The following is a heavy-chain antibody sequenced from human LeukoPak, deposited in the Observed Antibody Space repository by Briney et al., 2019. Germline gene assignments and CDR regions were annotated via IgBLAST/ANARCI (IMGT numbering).Heavy chain of an antibody. CDR3: ARDGVYCSSTSCYTFKKGDNWFDP. Sequence: ASVKVSCKASGYTFTGYYTHWVRQAPGQGLEWMGWINPNSGGTNYAQKFQGRVTMTRDTSISTAYMELSRLRSDDTAVYYCARDGVYCSSTSCYTFKKGDNWFDPWGQGTLVTVSS. V-gene: IGHV1-2*02. CDR1: GYTFTGYY. CDR2: INPNSGGT. J-gene: IGHJ5*02. D-gene: IGHD2-2*02.